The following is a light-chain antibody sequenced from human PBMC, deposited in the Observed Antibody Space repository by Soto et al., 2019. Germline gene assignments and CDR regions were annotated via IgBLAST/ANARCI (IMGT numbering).Light chain of an antibody. CDR3: GTWDSSLSAAV. Sequence: QSVLTQPPSVSAAPGQKVTISCSGSSSDVGDNYVSWYQHLPGTAPKLLIYETNKRPSGIPDRFSGSKSGTSATLGITGLQTGDEADYYCGTWDSSLSAAVFGTGTKVTVL. CDR2: ETN. J-gene: IGLJ1*01. CDR1: SSDVGDNY. V-gene: IGLV1-51*02.